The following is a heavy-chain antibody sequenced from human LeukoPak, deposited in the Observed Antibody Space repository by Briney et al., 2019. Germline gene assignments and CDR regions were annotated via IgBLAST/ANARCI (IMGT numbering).Heavy chain of an antibody. CDR1: GYTFTSYY. V-gene: IGHV1-46*01. CDR3: ARGWWSCSSTSCYTVNNWFDP. J-gene: IGHJ5*02. D-gene: IGHD2-2*02. Sequence: ASVKVSCKASGYTFTSYYMHWVRQAPGQGLEWMGIINPSGGSTSYAQKFQGRVTMTRDMSTGTVYMELSSLRSEDTAVYYCARGWWSCSSTSCYTVNNWFDPWGQGTLVTVSS. CDR2: INPSGGST.